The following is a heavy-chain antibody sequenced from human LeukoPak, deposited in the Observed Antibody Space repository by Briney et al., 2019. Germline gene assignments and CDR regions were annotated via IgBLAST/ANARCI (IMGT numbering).Heavy chain of an antibody. CDR3: AKVAWLWVNWFDP. V-gene: IGHV3-23*01. J-gene: IGHJ5*02. CDR2: ISGGGGST. D-gene: IGHD6-19*01. Sequence: PGGSLRLSCAASGFTFSSYAMTWVRQAPGKGLEWVSGISGGGGSTYYTDSVKGRFTISRDNSKNTLYLQMNSLRAEDTAVYYCAKVAWLWVNWFDPWGQGTLVTVSS. CDR1: GFTFSSYA.